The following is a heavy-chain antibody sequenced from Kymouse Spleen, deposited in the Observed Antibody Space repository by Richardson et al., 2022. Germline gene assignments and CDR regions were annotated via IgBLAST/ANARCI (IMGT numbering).Heavy chain of an antibody. CDR3: ARQGATVTTFYYYYGMDV. V-gene: IGHV4-39*01. J-gene: IGHJ6*02. CDR2: IYYSGST. Sequence: QLQLQESGPGLVKPSETLSLTCTVSGGSISSSSYYWGWIRQPPGKGLEWIGSIYYSGSTYYNPSLKSRVTISVDTSKNQFSLKLSSVTAADTAVYYCARQGATVTTFYYYYGMDVWGQGTTVTVSS. D-gene: IGHD4-17*01. CDR1: GGSISSSSYY.